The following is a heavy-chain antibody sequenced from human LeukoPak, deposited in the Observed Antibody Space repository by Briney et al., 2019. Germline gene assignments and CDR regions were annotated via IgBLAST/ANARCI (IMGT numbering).Heavy chain of an antibody. J-gene: IGHJ4*02. CDR2: ISYGGSNK. V-gene: IGHV3-30-3*01. CDR3: ARDFSIAVAGPLDY. CDR1: GFTFSSYA. Sequence: GGSLRLSCAASGFTFSSYAMLWVRQAPGKGLEWVAVISYGGSNKYYADSVKGRFTISRDNSKNTLYLQMNSLRAEDTAVYYCARDFSIAVAGPLDYWGQGTLVTVSS. D-gene: IGHD6-19*01.